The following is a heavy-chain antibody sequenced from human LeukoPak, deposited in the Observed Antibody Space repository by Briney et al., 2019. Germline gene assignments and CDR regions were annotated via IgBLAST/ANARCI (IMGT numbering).Heavy chain of an antibody. D-gene: IGHD6-19*01. V-gene: IGHV4-59*10. CDR3: ARAYSSGWLDWFDP. CDR2: IYTSGST. Sequence: SETLSLTCAVYGGSFSGYYWSWIRQPAGKGLEWIGPIYTSGSTNYNSSLKSRVTMSVDTSKNQFSLKLSSVTAADTAVYYCARAYSSGWLDWFDPWGQGTLVTVSS. CDR1: GGSFSGYY. J-gene: IGHJ5*02.